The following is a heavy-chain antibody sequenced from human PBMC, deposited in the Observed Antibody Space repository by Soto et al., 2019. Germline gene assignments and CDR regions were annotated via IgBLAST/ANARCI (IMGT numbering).Heavy chain of an antibody. CDR3: ARGHNPDDSSGYFRIGLDGMDV. CDR1: GFTFSSYE. Sequence: GGSLRLSCAASGFTFSSYEMNWVRQAPGKGLECVSYISSSGSTIYYADSVKGRFTISRDNAKNSLYLQMNSLRAEDTAVYYCARGHNPDDSSGYFRIGLDGMDVWGQGTTVTVSS. CDR2: ISSSGSTI. J-gene: IGHJ6*02. V-gene: IGHV3-48*03. D-gene: IGHD3-22*01.